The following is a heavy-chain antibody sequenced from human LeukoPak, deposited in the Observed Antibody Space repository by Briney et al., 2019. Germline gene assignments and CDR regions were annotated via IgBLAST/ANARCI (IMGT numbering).Heavy chain of an antibody. D-gene: IGHD3-10*01. CDR1: GGSFSGYY. J-gene: IGHJ3*02. CDR3: AREKAAYGSGSYYNGHTIPDAFDI. Sequence: SETLSLTCAVYGGSFSGYYWSWIRQPPGKGLEWIGYIYYSGSTYYNPSLKSRVTISVDTSKNQFSLKLSSVTAADTAVYYCAREKAAYGSGSYYNGHTIPDAFDIWGQGTMVTVSS. V-gene: IGHV4-30-4*01. CDR2: IYYSGST.